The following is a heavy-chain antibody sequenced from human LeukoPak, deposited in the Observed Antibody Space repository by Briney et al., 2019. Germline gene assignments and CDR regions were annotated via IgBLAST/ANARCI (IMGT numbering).Heavy chain of an antibody. Sequence: GGSLRLSCATSGFTFSTYGMHWVRQAPGKGLEWVAVISYDGSNKYYADSVKGRFTISRDNSKNTLYLQMNSLRAEDTAVYYCASLRIAAAGHFDYWGQGTLVTVSS. CDR1: GFTFSTYG. V-gene: IGHV3-30*19. CDR2: ISYDGSNK. CDR3: ASLRIAAAGHFDY. J-gene: IGHJ4*02. D-gene: IGHD6-13*01.